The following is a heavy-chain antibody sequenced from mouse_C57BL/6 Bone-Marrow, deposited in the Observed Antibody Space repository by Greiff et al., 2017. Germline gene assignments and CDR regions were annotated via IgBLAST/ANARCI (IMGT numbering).Heavy chain of an antibody. CDR3: ARNDGYYPFAY. CDR1: GFSLTSYA. CDR2: IWTGGGT. D-gene: IGHD2-3*01. Sequence: VMLVESGPGLVAPSQSLSITCTVSGFSLTSYAISWVRQPPGKGLEWLGVIWTGGGTNYNSALKSRLSIRKDNSKSQVFLKMNSLQTDETAKYYCARNDGYYPFAYWGQGTLGTVSA. V-gene: IGHV2-9-1*01. J-gene: IGHJ3*01.